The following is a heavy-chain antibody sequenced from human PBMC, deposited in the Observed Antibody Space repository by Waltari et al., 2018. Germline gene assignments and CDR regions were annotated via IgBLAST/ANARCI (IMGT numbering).Heavy chain of an antibody. J-gene: IGHJ5*02. CDR2: INPGNGNT. V-gene: IGHV1-3*01. Sequence: QVQLVQSGAEVKKPGASVKVSCKASGYTFPRYIIHWVRQAPGQSLEWMGWINPGNGNTKYSQKFQDRVTITRDTFASTAYVELSSLTSEDTAVYYCARPLEDCSGGSCYYDRWFDPWGQGTLVTVSS. CDR3: ARPLEDCSGGSCYYDRWFDP. D-gene: IGHD2-15*01. CDR1: GYTFPRYI.